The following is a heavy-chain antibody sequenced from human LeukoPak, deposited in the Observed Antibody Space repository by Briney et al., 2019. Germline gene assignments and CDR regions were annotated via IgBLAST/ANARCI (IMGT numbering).Heavy chain of an antibody. CDR3: AKDRRASSWYEDFYFDY. J-gene: IGHJ4*02. CDR1: GFTFSSYA. V-gene: IGHV3-23*01. D-gene: IGHD6-13*01. Sequence: GSLRLSRAASGFTFSSYAMSWVREAPGKGLEWVSAISGSGGSTYYADSVKGRFTISRDNSKNTLYLQMNSLRAEDTAVYYCAKDRRASSWYEDFYFDYWGQGTLVTVSS. CDR2: ISGSGGST.